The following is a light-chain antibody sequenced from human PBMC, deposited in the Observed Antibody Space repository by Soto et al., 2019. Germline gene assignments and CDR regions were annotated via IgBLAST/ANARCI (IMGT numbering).Light chain of an antibody. Sequence: QPVLTQPPSASGTPGQRVTISCSGSTSNIGSNYVYWYQQLPGTAPKRLIYRNDQRPSGVPDRFSGSKSGTSASLAISGLRSEDEADYYCATWDDSLSGTVFGGGTQLTVL. J-gene: IGLJ7*01. V-gene: IGLV1-47*01. CDR1: TSNIGSNY. CDR2: RND. CDR3: ATWDDSLSGTV.